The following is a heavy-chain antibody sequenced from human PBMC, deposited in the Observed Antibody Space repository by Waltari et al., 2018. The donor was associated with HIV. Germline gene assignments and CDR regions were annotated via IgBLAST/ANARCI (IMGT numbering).Heavy chain of an antibody. V-gene: IGHV1-69*01. J-gene: IGHJ4*02. Sequence: QVQLVQSGAEVKKPGSSVKVSCKAYGGTFSSYAISWVRQAPGQGLEWMGGIIPIFGTANYEQKFQGRVTITADESTSTAYMELSSLRSEDTAVDYCAREDSGYDYSVYWGQGTLVTVSS. D-gene: IGHD5-12*01. CDR1: GGTFSSYA. CDR2: IIPIFGTA. CDR3: AREDSGYDYSVY.